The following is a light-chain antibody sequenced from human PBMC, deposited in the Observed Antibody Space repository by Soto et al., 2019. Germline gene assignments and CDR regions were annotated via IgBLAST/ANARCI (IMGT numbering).Light chain of an antibody. V-gene: IGKV1-5*03. CDR3: QQYNSYPLT. CDR1: QSISTR. Sequence: DIQMTQSPSTLSASVGDRVTITCRASQSISTRLAWYQQKPGKAPNPLMYKASSLESGVPSRFSGSGSGTEFTLTISSLQPDDFANYYCQQYNSYPLTFGGGTKV. J-gene: IGKJ4*01. CDR2: KAS.